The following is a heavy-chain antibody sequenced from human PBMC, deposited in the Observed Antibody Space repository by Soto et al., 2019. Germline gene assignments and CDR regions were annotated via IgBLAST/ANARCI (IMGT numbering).Heavy chain of an antibody. CDR1: GYTFTSYA. CDR2: INAGNGNT. V-gene: IGHV1-3*01. CDR3: ARDWSIVGATRFDY. Sequence: ASVKVSCKASGYTFTSYAMHWVRQAPGQRLEWMGWINAGNGNTKYSQKFQGRVTITRDTSASTAYMELSSLRSEDTAVYYCARDWSIVGATRFDYWGQGTLVTVSS. D-gene: IGHD1-26*01. J-gene: IGHJ4*02.